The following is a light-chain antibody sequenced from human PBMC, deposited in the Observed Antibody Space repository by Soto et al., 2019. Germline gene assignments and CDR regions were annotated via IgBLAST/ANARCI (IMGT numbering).Light chain of an antibody. CDR2: DAS. CDR1: HDVSRN. CDR3: QQYNSMLS. Sequence: DIQMTQSPSSLSASEGDRVTITCQSSHDVSRNLNWFQQKPGEAPQILIYDASNLERGVPSRFSGSGSWTDFTLTISSLQPEDVATYYCQQYNSMLSFGGGTEVEIK. V-gene: IGKV1-33*01. J-gene: IGKJ4*01.